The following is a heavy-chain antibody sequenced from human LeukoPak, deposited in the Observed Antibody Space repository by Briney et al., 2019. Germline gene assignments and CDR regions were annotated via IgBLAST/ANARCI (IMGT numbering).Heavy chain of an antibody. J-gene: IGHJ6*03. CDR3: ARDPGSSYSSSWYDYYYMDV. V-gene: IGHV1-2*02. Sequence: PRASVKVSCKASGYSFTGYYIHWVRQAPGQGLEWMGWINPNSGGTYYAQKFQGRVTMTRDTSISTAYMELSRLRSDDTAVYYCARDPGSSYSSSWYDYYYMDVWGKGTTVTISS. CDR2: INPNSGGT. D-gene: IGHD6-13*01. CDR1: GYSFTGYY.